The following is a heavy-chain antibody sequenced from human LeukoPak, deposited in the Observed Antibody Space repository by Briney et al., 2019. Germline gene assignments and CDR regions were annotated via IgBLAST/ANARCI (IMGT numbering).Heavy chain of an antibody. CDR1: GFTFSSYA. J-gene: IGHJ4*02. V-gene: IGHV3-30-3*01. D-gene: IGHD4-17*01. CDR2: ISYDGSDK. Sequence: GGSLRLSCAASGFTFSSYAMHWVRQAPGKGLEWVAVISYDGSDKYYADSVKGRFTISRDNSKNTLYLQMNSLRAEDTAVYYCARSPLRPLSPQFDYWGQGTLVTVSP. CDR3: ARSPLRPLSPQFDY.